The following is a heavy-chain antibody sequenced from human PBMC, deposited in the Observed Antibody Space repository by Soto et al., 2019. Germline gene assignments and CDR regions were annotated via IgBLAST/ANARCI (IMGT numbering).Heavy chain of an antibody. Sequence: EVQLLESGGGLVQPGGSLRLSCEASGFTFSSYALSWVRQTPGKGLEWVSTISDSGSTYYADSVKGRFTISRDNSKNTLYLQMNSLRAEDTAVYYCVTVWGENGYCTRTSCLYYFDYWGQGTLVTVSS. CDR1: GFTFSSYA. CDR3: VTVWGENGYCTRTSCLYYFDY. D-gene: IGHD2-2*03. CDR2: ISDSGST. J-gene: IGHJ4*02. V-gene: IGHV3-23*01.